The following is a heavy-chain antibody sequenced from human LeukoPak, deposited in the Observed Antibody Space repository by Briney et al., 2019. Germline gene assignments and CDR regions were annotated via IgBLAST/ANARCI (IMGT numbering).Heavy chain of an antibody. Sequence: SVKVSCKASGGTFSSYAISWVRQAPGQGLEWMGRIIPIFGTANYAQKFQGRVTITTDESTSTAYMELSRLRSDDTAVYYCARGGAPHYYYYYMDVWGKGTTVTVSS. CDR3: ARGGAPHYYYYYMDV. J-gene: IGHJ6*03. CDR1: GGTFSSYA. CDR2: IIPIFGTA. V-gene: IGHV1-69*05.